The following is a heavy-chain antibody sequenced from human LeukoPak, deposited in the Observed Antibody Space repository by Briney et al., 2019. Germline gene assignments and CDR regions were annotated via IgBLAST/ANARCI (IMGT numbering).Heavy chain of an antibody. J-gene: IGHJ4*02. Sequence: GGSLRLSCVASGYTFSSFSINWVRQAPGKGLEWVSYISSSGSTIYYADSVKGRFTISRENAKNSLYLQMNSLRAEDTAVYYCARVAVAVDYWGQGTLVTVSS. CDR3: ARVAVAVDY. D-gene: IGHD6-19*01. CDR2: ISSSGSTI. V-gene: IGHV3-48*04. CDR1: GYTFSSFS.